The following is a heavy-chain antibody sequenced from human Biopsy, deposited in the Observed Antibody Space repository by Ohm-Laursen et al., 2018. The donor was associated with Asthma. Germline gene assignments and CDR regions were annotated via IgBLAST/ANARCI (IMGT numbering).Heavy chain of an antibody. V-gene: IGHV3-21*01. Sequence: GSLRLSCTASGFDLRDYTMNWVRQAPGKGLEWVASISSLSRYIYHVTSLRGRLTISRDNAKRSLYLQMDSLRGDDTAVYYCSRDFTIGSGSPFHFWGRGTLVTVSS. CDR3: SRDFTIGSGSPFHF. CDR1: GFDLRDYT. J-gene: IGHJ4*02. CDR2: ISSLSRYI. D-gene: IGHD3-10*01.